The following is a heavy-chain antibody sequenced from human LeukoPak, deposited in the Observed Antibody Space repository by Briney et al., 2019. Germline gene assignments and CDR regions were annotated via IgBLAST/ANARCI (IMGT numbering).Heavy chain of an antibody. J-gene: IGHJ6*04. V-gene: IGHV4-34*01. CDR2: INHSGST. D-gene: IGHD6-13*01. CDR3: ARGRPPRQQLASVGYYYYGMDV. Sequence: PSETLSLTCAVYGGSFSGYYWSWIRQPPGKGLEWMGEINHSGSTNYNPSLKSRVTISVDTSKNQFSLKLSSVTAADTAVYYCARGRPPRQQLASVGYYYYGMDVWGKGTTVTVSS. CDR1: GGSFSGYY.